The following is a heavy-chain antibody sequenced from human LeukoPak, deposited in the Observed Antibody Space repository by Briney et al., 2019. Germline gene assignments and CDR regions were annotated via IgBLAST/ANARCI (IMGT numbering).Heavy chain of an antibody. V-gene: IGHV4-59*01. CDR2: IHYSGST. CDR1: GGSITNYY. CDR3: ARGSEYCSGGSCYRKLVDY. J-gene: IGHJ4*02. Sequence: SETLSLTCTVSGGSITNYYWTWIRQPPGKGLEWIGYIHYSGSTNYNPSLKSRVTISVDTSKNQFSLKLSSVTAADTAVYYCARGSEYCSGGSCYRKLVDYWGQGTLVTVSS. D-gene: IGHD2-15*01.